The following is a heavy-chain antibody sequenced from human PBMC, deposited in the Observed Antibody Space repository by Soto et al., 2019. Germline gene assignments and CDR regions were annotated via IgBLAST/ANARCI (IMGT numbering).Heavy chain of an antibody. CDR3: ARVAITIFGVVIVIDAFDI. V-gene: IGHV4-34*01. CDR2: INHSGST. D-gene: IGHD3-3*01. J-gene: IGHJ3*02. CDR1: GGSFSGYY. Sequence: SSETLSLTCAVYGGSFSGYYWSWIRQPPGKGLEWIGEINHSGSTNYNPSLKSRVTISVDTSKNQFSLKLSSVTAADTAVYYCARVAITIFGVVIVIDAFDIWGQGTMVTVSS.